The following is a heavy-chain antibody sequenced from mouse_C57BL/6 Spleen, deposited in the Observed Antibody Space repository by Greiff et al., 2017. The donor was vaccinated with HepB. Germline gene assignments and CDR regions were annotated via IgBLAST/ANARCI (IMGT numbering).Heavy chain of an antibody. CDR3: ARSRGSSFWYFDV. V-gene: IGHV1-43*01. D-gene: IGHD1-1*01. CDR1: GYSFTGYY. CDR2: INPSTGGT. Sequence: EVQLQQSGPELVKPGASVKISCKASGYSFTGYYMHWVKQSSEKSLEWIGEINPSTGGTSYNQKFKGKATLTVDKSSSTAYMQLKSLTSEDSAVYYCARSRGSSFWYFDVWGTGTTVTVSS. J-gene: IGHJ1*03.